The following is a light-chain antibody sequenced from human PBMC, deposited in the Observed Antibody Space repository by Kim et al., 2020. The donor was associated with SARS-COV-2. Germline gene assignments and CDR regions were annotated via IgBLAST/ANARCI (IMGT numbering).Light chain of an antibody. CDR2: SAS. Sequence: SASVGDRVTITCRASQGISDYLNWYQQKPGKAPNLLIYSASSLQSGVPSRFSGSGSGTDFNLTISSLQRDDFATYYCQQSYSTPYTFGQGTKLEI. CDR3: QQSYSTPYT. V-gene: IGKV1-39*01. J-gene: IGKJ2*01. CDR1: QGISDY.